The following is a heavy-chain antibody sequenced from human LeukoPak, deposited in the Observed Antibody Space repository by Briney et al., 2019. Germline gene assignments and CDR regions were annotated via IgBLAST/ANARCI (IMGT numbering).Heavy chain of an antibody. CDR3: AKHMRATNTYSFFGLDV. CDR1: GFTFKDYG. J-gene: IGHJ6*02. Sequence: GRSLRLSCAATGFTFKDYGMHWVRHPPGKGLEWVSSINWNGGGTDYAVSVKGRFTISRDNAKNSLYLQLSSLRPEDTALYYCAKHMRATNTYSFFGLDVWGQGTTVTVSS. D-gene: IGHD1-26*01. V-gene: IGHV3-9*01. CDR2: INWNGGGT.